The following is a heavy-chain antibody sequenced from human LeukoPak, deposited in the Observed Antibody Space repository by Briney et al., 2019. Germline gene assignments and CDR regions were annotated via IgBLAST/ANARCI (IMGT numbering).Heavy chain of an antibody. CDR3: AKAISSGWRNYYFDY. D-gene: IGHD6-19*01. V-gene: IGHV3-23*01. J-gene: IGHJ4*02. CDR1: GFTFSSYA. Sequence: PGGSLRLSCAASGFTFSSYAMSWVRQAPGKGLEWVSAISGSGGSTYYAGSVKGRFTISRDNSKNTLYLQMNSLRAEDTAVYYCAKAISSGWRNYYFDYWGQGTLVTVSS. CDR2: ISGSGGST.